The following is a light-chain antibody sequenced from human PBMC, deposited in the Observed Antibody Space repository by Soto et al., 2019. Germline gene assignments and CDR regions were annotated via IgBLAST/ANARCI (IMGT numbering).Light chain of an antibody. CDR2: KAS. CDR1: QSISNW. Sequence: DIQMTQSPSTLSASVGDRVTITCRASQSISNWLAWYQQKPGKAPKLLIYKASSLESGVPSRFSGSGSGTEFTLTIRRLQPDDYATYYCQQYNAYTITFGQGTRLEIK. V-gene: IGKV1-5*03. J-gene: IGKJ5*01. CDR3: QQYNAYTIT.